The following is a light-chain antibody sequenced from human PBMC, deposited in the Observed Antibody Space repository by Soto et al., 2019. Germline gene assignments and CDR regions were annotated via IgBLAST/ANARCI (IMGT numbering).Light chain of an antibody. Sequence: DVVMTQSPLSLPVTLGQPASISCKSSQSLVYSDGDTYLSWFQQRPGQSPRRLIYKVSKRDSGIPDKFSGSGSGTDFTLKISRVEAEDVAVYYCMQDTYWPLSFDGGTKVEIK. V-gene: IGKV2-30*01. CDR2: KVS. J-gene: IGKJ4*01. CDR1: QSLVYSDGDTY. CDR3: MQDTYWPLS.